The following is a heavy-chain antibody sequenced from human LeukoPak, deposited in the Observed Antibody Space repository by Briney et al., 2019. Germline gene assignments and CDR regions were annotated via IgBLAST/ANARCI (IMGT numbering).Heavy chain of an antibody. V-gene: IGHV3-9*01. CDR2: IDWNSDNI. CDR1: EFTFEYFA. CDR3: AKDTDPWTHRGFDY. D-gene: IGHD3/OR15-3a*01. Sequence: GGSVRLSCAASEFTFEYFAMHWVPQVPGKGLLWVSGIDWNSDNIDYADSVKGRFTISRDNAKNSLFLQMNNLRAEDTALYYCAKDTDPWTHRGFDYWGQGTLVTVSS. J-gene: IGHJ4*02.